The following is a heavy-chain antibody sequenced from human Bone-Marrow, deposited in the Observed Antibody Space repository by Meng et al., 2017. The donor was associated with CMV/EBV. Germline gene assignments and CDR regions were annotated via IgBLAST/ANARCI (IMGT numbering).Heavy chain of an antibody. CDR1: GFTFGDYA. V-gene: IGHV3-48*03. D-gene: IGHD4-17*01. Sequence: GGSLRLSCTASGFTFGDYAMSWVRQAPGKGLEWASYTSSDGTTIDHAESVKARFSTSRDNAKNPLYLQMNSLRAEDTAVYYCARDRYYGVRGSMDVWGQGTTVTVSS. CDR3: ARDRYYGVRGSMDV. J-gene: IGHJ6*02. CDR2: TSSDGTTI.